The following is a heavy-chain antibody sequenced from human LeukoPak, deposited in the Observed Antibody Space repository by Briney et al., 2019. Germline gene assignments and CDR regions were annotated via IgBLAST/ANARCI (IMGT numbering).Heavy chain of an antibody. Sequence: PGGSLRLSCAASGFTFSSYWMSWVRQAPGKGLEWVAKITQDGSDKYYVGSVKGRFTVSRDNAQNSLYLQMNSLRAEDTAVYYCAKDPRRTTVNTPGDFDYWGQGTLVTVSS. D-gene: IGHD4-17*01. J-gene: IGHJ4*02. CDR3: AKDPRRTTVNTPGDFDY. CDR2: ITQDGSDK. V-gene: IGHV3-7*05. CDR1: GFTFSSYW.